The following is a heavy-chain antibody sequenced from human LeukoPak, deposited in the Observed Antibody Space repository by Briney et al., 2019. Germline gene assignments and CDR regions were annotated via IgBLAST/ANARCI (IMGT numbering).Heavy chain of an antibody. CDR1: GYTLTSYG. Sequence: ASVKVSCKASGYTLTSYGISWVRQAPGRGLEWMGWISAYNGNTNYAQKLQGRVTMTTDTSTSTAYMELRSLRSDDTAVYYCARDRGSSSSGWFDPWGQGTLVTVSS. D-gene: IGHD6-13*01. V-gene: IGHV1-18*01. CDR3: ARDRGSSSSGWFDP. J-gene: IGHJ5*02. CDR2: ISAYNGNT.